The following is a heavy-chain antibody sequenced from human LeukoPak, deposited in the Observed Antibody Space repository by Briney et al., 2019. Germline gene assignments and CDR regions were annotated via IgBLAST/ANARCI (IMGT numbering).Heavy chain of an antibody. CDR2: ISYDTSNE. V-gene: IGHV3-30*03. CDR1: GFTFSSYG. J-gene: IGHJ6*02. Sequence: GRSLRLSCAASGFTFSSYGMHWVRQAPGKGLEWVAVISYDTSNEYYADSVKGRFTISRDNSKNTLYLQMSSLRAEDTAVYYCARVTETAPYCYYGVDVWGQGTTVTVSS. D-gene: IGHD2-21*02. CDR3: ARVTETAPYCYYGVDV.